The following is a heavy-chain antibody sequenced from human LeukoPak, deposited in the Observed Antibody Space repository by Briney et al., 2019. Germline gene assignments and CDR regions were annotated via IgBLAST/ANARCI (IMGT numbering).Heavy chain of an antibody. J-gene: IGHJ4*02. Sequence: SETLSLTCTVSGGSISSSSYYWGWIRQPPGKGLEWIGSIYYSGSTYYNPPLKSRVTISVDTSKNQFSLKLSSVTAADTAVYYCASRIAVAGTAFDYWGQGTLVTVSS. D-gene: IGHD6-19*01. CDR3: ASRIAVAGTAFDY. CDR2: IYYSGST. V-gene: IGHV4-39*01. CDR1: GGSISSSSYY.